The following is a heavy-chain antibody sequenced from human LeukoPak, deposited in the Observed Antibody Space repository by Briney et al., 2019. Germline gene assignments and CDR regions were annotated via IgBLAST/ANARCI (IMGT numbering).Heavy chain of an antibody. V-gene: IGHV5-51*01. D-gene: IGHD5-12*01. Sequence: GESLKISCKGSGYSFTSYWIGWVRQMPGKGLEWMGIIYPGDSDTRYSPSFQGQVTISADKSISTAYLQWSSLKASDTAMYYCARQATITHHSYYYYYGMDVWGQGTTVTVSS. CDR2: IYPGDSDT. CDR1: GYSFTSYW. J-gene: IGHJ6*02. CDR3: ARQATITHHSYYYYYGMDV.